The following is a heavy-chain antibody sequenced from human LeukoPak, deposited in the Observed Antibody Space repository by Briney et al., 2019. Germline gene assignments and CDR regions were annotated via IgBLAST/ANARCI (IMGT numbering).Heavy chain of an antibody. CDR3: ARGPQKAYDIVSGSYRYHFDY. Sequence: GASVKVSCKASGYTFTTYYMHWLRQAPGQGLEWMGIINLSGGATTYAQKFQGRVTMTRNTSISTAYMELSSLRSEDTAVYYCARGPQKAYDIVSGSYRYHFDYWGQGTLVTVSS. J-gene: IGHJ4*02. V-gene: IGHV1-46*01. CDR2: INLSGGAT. D-gene: IGHD3-16*02. CDR1: GYTFTTYY.